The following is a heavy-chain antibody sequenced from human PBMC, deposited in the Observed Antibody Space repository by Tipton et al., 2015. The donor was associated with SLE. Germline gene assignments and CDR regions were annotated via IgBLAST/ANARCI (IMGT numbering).Heavy chain of an antibody. Sequence: TLSLTCAVYGGSFSGYYWSWIRQPPGKGLEWIGEINHSGDTNYNPSLKSRVTISVDTSKNQFSLKLKSVTAADTAVYYCARAPGLDRDYYYYYYMDVWGKGTTVNVSS. D-gene: IGHD3/OR15-3a*01. CDR1: GGSFSGYY. V-gene: IGHV4-34*01. CDR2: INHSGDT. CDR3: ARAPGLDRDYYYYYYMDV. J-gene: IGHJ6*03.